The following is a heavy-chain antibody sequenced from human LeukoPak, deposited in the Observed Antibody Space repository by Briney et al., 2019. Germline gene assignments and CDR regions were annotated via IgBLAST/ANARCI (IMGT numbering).Heavy chain of an antibody. CDR3: AKGLRIAVAKTYYYYYGMDV. CDR1: GFTFSSYS. V-gene: IGHV3-23*01. D-gene: IGHD6-19*01. Sequence: GGSLRLSCAASGFTFSSYSMNWVRQAPGKGLEWVSAISGSGGSTYYADSVKGRFTISRDNSKNTLYLQMNSLRAEDTAVYYCAKGLRIAVAKTYYYYYGMDVWGQGTTVTVSS. CDR2: ISGSGGST. J-gene: IGHJ6*02.